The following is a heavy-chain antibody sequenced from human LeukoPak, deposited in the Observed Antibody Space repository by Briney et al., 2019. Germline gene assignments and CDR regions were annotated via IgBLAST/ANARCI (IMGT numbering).Heavy chain of an antibody. V-gene: IGHV4-39*01. D-gene: IGHD6-13*01. CDR3: ARRIAAAEY. CDR1: GGSISSSSYY. Sequence: SETLSLTCTVSGGSISSSSYYWGWIRQPPGKGLEWIGSIYYSGSTYYNPSLKSRVTISVDTSKNQFSLKLSSVTAADTAVYYCARRIAAAEYWDQGTLVTVSS. J-gene: IGHJ4*02. CDR2: IYYSGST.